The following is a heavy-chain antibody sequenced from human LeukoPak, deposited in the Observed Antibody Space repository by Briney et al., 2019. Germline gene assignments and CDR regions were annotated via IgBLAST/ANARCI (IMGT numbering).Heavy chain of an antibody. V-gene: IGHV4-4*02. J-gene: IGHJ4*02. CDR1: GGSISSNW. CDR3: ARDRGGHSYAYDY. CDR2: IYHSGSI. D-gene: IGHD5-18*01. Sequence: KPSETLSLTCAVSGGSISSNWWSWVRQPPGKGLEWIGEIYHSGSINYNPSLKSRVIISLDKSKNQLSLILSSVTAADTAVYYCARDRGGHSYAYDYWGQGTLVTVSS.